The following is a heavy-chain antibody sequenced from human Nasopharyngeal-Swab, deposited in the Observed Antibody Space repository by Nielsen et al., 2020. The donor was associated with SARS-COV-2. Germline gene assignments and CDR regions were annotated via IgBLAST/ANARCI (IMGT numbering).Heavy chain of an antibody. V-gene: IGHV1-69*13. J-gene: IGHJ4*02. CDR2: IIPIFGTA. CDR1: GGTFSSYA. CDR3: ARDPYY. Sequence: SGKVSCKASGGTFSSYAISWVRQAPGQGLEWMGGIIPIFGTANYAQEFQGRVTITADESTSTAYMELSSLSSEDPAVYYCARDPYYWGQGTLVTVSS.